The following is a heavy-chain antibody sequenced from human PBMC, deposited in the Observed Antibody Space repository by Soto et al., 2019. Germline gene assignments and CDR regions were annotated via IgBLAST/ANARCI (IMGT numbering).Heavy chain of an antibody. J-gene: IGHJ5*02. CDR1: GGTFSSHA. V-gene: IGHV1-69*06. CDR2: IIPLFGAT. Sequence: QVQLLQSGAEVKKPGSSMNVSCKTLGGTFSSHAVNWLRQAPGHRFEWIGGIIPLFGATNFAQKFQGRVTITAGRSTNTVYMALSSLRLEDTALYYCARVAQVGSGWFDPWGQGTLVTVSS. D-gene: IGHD1-26*01. CDR3: ARVAQVGSGWFDP.